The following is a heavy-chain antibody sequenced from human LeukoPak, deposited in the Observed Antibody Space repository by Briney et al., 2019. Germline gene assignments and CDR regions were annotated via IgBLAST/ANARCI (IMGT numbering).Heavy chain of an antibody. CDR3: ARDNYDYGDYGPDY. J-gene: IGHJ4*02. CDR1: GLTFSSYA. V-gene: IGHV3-30*04. Sequence: GGSLRLSCAASGLTFSSYAMHWVRQAPGKGLEWVAVISYDGSNKYYADSVKGRFTISRDNSKNTLYLQMNSLRAEDTAVYYCARDNYDYGDYGPDYWGQGTLVTVSS. D-gene: IGHD4-17*01. CDR2: ISYDGSNK.